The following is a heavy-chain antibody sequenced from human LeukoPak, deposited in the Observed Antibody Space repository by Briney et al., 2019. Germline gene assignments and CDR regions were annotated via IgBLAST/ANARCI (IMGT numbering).Heavy chain of an antibody. D-gene: IGHD6-13*01. Sequence: PSQTLSLTCTVSGGSISSGSYYWSWIRQPAGKGLEWIGRIYTSGSTHYNPSLKSRVTISVDTSKNQFSLKLSSVTAADTAVYYCASSDSSSSFDYWGQGTLVTVSS. J-gene: IGHJ4*02. CDR2: IYTSGST. CDR1: GGSISSGSYY. CDR3: ASSDSSSSFDY. V-gene: IGHV4-61*02.